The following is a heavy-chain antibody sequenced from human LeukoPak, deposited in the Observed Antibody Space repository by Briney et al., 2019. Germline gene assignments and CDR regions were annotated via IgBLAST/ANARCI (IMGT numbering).Heavy chain of an antibody. J-gene: IGHJ6*04. CDR3: ARENYGYFDWLSYYYYGMDV. CDR1: GFTFSSYR. CDR2: INSDGSST. V-gene: IGHV3-74*01. D-gene: IGHD3-9*01. Sequence: TGGSLRLSCAASGFTFSSYRMHWVRQAPGKGLVWVSRINSDGSSTSYADSVKGRFTISRDNAKNTLYLQMNSLRAEDTAVYYCARENYGYFDWLSYYYYGMDVWGKGTTVTVSS.